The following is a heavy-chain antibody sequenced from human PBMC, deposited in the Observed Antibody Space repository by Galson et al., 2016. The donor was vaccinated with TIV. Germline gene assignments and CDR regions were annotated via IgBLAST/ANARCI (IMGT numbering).Heavy chain of an antibody. CDR2: FDPEVSKT. J-gene: IGHJ4*02. D-gene: IGHD2/OR15-2a*01. V-gene: IGHV1-24*01. CDR1: GNSLNELV. CDR3: ATVAWFPGLSLDY. Sequence: SVKVSCKVSGNSLNELVIHWVRQAPGKGLEWMGGFDPEVSKTVYAQMLQGRVTMAADTSRNTAYMELGSLRFEDTAVYYCATVAWFPGLSLDYWGQGTLVTVSS.